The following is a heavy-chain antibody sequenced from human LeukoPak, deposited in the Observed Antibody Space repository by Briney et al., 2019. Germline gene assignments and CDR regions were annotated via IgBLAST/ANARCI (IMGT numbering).Heavy chain of an antibody. V-gene: IGHV4-30-2*01. CDR3: AREGYCSGGSCDNWFDP. CDR2: IYHSGST. J-gene: IGHJ5*02. D-gene: IGHD2-15*01. Sequence: SETLSLTCAVSGGSISSGGYSWSWIRQPPGKGLEWIGYIYHSGSTYYNPSLKSRVTISVDRSKNQFSLNLSSVTAADTAVYHCAREGYCSGGSCDNWFDPWGQGTLVTVSS. CDR1: GGSISSGGYS.